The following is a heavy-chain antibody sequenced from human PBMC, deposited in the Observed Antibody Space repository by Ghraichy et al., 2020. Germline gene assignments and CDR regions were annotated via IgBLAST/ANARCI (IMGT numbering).Heavy chain of an antibody. CDR1: GFTFSSYA. CDR2: ISGSGGST. D-gene: IGHD2-8*02. V-gene: IGHV3-23*01. J-gene: IGHJ4*02. CDR3: AKCPSFVCTGDLDGAGEFAY. Sequence: GGSLRLSCAASGFTFSSYAMSWVRQAPGKGLEWVSAISGSGGSTYYADSVKGRFTISRDNSKNTLYLQMNSLRAEDTAVYYCAKCPSFVCTGDLDGAGEFAYWGQGTLVTVSS.